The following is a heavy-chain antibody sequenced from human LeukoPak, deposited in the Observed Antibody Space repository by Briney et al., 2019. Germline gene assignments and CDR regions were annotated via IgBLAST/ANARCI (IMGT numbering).Heavy chain of an antibody. Sequence: PGGSLRLSCAASGFTFTNYPMSWVRQTPGKGLEWISAISANGRSTYYADSVKGRFTISRDNSKNTLYLQMNSLRAEDTAVYYCAKDLLFSVAGGGDAFDIWGQGTMVTVSS. J-gene: IGHJ3*02. CDR3: AKDLLFSVAGGGDAFDI. CDR2: ISANGRST. V-gene: IGHV3-23*01. D-gene: IGHD6-19*01. CDR1: GFTFTNYP.